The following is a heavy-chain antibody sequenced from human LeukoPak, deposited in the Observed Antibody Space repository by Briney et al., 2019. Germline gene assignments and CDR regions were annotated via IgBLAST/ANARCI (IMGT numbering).Heavy chain of an antibody. J-gene: IGHJ6*02. CDR3: ARAAVHYYYGMDV. Sequence: SETLSLTCAVSGGSISSSNWWSWVRQPPGKGLEWIGEIYHSGSTNYNPSLKSRVTISVDTSKNQFSLKLSSVTAADTAVYYCARAAVHYYYGMDVWGQGTTVTVSS. V-gene: IGHV4-4*02. D-gene: IGHD6-19*01. CDR2: IYHSGST. CDR1: GGSISSSNW.